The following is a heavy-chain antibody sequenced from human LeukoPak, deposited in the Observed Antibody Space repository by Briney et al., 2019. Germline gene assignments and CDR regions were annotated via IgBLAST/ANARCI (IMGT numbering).Heavy chain of an antibody. CDR2: INPHSGVT. D-gene: IGHD4/OR15-4a*01. V-gene: IGHV1-2*02. J-gene: IGHJ4*02. CDR1: GFTFSGYY. CDR3: VREGNEVLTKNFDH. Sequence: EASVKVSCKASGFTFSGYYIHWVRQAPGQGLEWMGYINPHSGVTSFPQKFRGRVTLSTDTSISAAYMELSSLISDDTAMYYCVREGNEVLTKNFDHWGQGALVTVSS.